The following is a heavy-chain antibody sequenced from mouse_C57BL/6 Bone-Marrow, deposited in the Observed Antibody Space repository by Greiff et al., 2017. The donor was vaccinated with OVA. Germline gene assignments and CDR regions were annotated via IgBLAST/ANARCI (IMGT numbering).Heavy chain of an antibody. CDR2: IWSGGST. D-gene: IGHD1-1*01. CDR3: ARKGVYGSSYWYFDV. CDR1: GFSLTSYG. J-gene: IGHJ1*03. V-gene: IGHV2-2*01. Sequence: QVQLQQSGPGLVQPSQSLSITCTASGFSLTSYGVHWVRQSPGKGLEWLGVIWSGGSTDYNAAFISRLSISKDNSKSQVFFKMNSLQADDTAIYYCARKGVYGSSYWYFDVWGTGTTVTVSS.